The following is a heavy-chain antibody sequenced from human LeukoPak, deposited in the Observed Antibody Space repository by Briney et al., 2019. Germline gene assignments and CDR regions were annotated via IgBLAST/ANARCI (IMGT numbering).Heavy chain of an antibody. J-gene: IGHJ6*02. Sequence: SETLSLTCAVYGGSFSGYYWSWIRQPPGKGLEWIGEINHSGSTNYNPSLKSRVTISVDTSKNQSSLKLSSVTAADTAVYYCARVSDIVVVPAASHMDVWGQGTTVTVSS. CDR3: ARVSDIVVVPAASHMDV. CDR2: INHSGST. CDR1: GGSFSGYY. V-gene: IGHV4-34*01. D-gene: IGHD2-2*01.